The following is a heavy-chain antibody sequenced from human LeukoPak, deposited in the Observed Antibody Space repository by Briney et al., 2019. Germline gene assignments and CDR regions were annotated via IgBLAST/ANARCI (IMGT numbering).Heavy chain of an antibody. J-gene: IGHJ4*02. Sequence: ASVKVSCKASGYTFTSYDINWVRQATGQGLEWMGWMNPNSGNTGYAQKFQGRVTMTRNTSISTAYMELSSLRSEDTAVYYCARPSYSAANFDYWGQGTLVTVSS. V-gene: IGHV1-8*01. CDR2: MNPNSGNT. CDR3: ARPSYSAANFDY. D-gene: IGHD2-2*01. CDR1: GYTFTSYD.